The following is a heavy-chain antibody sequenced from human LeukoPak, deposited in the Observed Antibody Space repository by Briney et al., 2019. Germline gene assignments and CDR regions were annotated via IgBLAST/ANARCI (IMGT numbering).Heavy chain of an antibody. CDR1: GGSFSGYY. Sequence: SETLSLTRAVYGGSFSGYYWSWIRQPPGKGLEWIGEINHSGSTNYNPSLKSRVTISVDTSKNQFSLKLSSVTAADTAVYYCARRYGAYSSGWYGYWGQGTLVTVSS. CDR2: INHSGST. V-gene: IGHV4-34*01. CDR3: ARRYGAYSSGWYGY. D-gene: IGHD6-19*01. J-gene: IGHJ4*02.